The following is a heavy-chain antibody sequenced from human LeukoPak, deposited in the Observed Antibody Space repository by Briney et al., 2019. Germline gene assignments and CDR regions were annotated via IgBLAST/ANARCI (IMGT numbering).Heavy chain of an antibody. Sequence: GGSLRLSCAASGFTFSSHWMSWVRQAPGKGLEWVANIHQDGSEKYYVDSVKGRFTISRDNAKNSLYLQMNSLRAEDTAVYYCAREGYCSGGSCYRGVDYWGQGTLVTVSS. CDR1: GFTFSSHW. D-gene: IGHD2-15*01. J-gene: IGHJ4*02. V-gene: IGHV3-7*01. CDR2: IHQDGSEK. CDR3: AREGYCSGGSCYRGVDY.